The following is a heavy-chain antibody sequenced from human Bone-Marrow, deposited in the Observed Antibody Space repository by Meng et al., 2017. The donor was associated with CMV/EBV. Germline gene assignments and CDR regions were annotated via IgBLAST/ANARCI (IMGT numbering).Heavy chain of an antibody. V-gene: IGHV1-2*02. Sequence: ASVKVSCKASGYTFTGYYMHWVRQAPGQGLEWMGWINPNSGGTNYAQKFQGRVTMTRDTSISTAYMELSRLRSDDTAVYYCASGPKRSTIVVVPAAIQETDYWGQGTLVTVDS. J-gene: IGHJ4*02. CDR3: ASGPKRSTIVVVPAAIQETDY. D-gene: IGHD2-2*02. CDR2: INPNSGGT. CDR1: GYTFTGYY.